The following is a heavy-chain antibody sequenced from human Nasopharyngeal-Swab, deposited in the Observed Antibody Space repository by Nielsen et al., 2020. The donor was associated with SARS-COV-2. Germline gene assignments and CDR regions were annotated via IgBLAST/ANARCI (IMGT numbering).Heavy chain of an antibody. D-gene: IGHD6-19*01. J-gene: IGHJ4*02. CDR3: ASSPSRGGYEYHLDN. CDR2: IYGGDST. V-gene: IGHV3-53*04. Sequence: WLRQPPGKGLEGVSVIYGGDSTYYADSVRGRFTVTRHISENTLYLQMNSLRAEDTAVYYCASSPSRGGYEYHLDNWGQGTLVTVSS.